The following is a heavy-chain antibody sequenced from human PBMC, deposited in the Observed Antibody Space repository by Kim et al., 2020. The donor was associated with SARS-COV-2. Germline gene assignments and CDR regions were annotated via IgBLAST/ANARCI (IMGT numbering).Heavy chain of an antibody. CDR2: FDPEDGET. CDR3: ATVKDDYVWGSYRFGY. Sequence: ASVKVSCKVSGYTLTELSMHWVRQAPGKGLEWMGGFDPEDGETIYAQKFQGRVTMTEDTSTDTAYMELSSLRSEDTAVYYCATVKDDYVWGSYRFGYWGQGTLVTVSS. D-gene: IGHD3-16*02. J-gene: IGHJ4*02. CDR1: GYTLTELS. V-gene: IGHV1-24*01.